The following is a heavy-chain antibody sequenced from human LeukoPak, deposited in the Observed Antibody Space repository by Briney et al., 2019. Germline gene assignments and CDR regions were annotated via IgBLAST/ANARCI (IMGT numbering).Heavy chain of an antibody. CDR2: ISSTSRFI. D-gene: IGHD1-26*01. J-gene: IGHJ4*02. CDR3: ARDGSYFGQYYFDY. Sequence: GGSLRLSCATSGFTFKAYTMNWVRQTPGKGLEWVSSISSTSRFIHYADSVKGRFTISRDDDKNSLYLQMNSLRAEDTAVYYCARDGSYFGQYYFDYWGQGTLVTASS. CDR1: GFTFKAYT. V-gene: IGHV3-21*01.